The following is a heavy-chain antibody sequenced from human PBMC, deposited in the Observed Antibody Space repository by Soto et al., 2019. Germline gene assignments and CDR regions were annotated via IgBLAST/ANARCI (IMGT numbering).Heavy chain of an antibody. CDR2: ISGSGGGA. CDR3: VREGSGWYSRGSFDF. V-gene: IGHV3-23*01. Sequence: EVQVLESGGGLVRSGGSLRLSCVASGFTFSNYAMNWVRQAPGKGLEWVSVISGSGGGAYYADSVQGRFTISRDNSKNTLYLQMNSLRAEDTAIYYCVREGSGWYSRGSFDFWGRGTMVTVSS. J-gene: IGHJ3*01. D-gene: IGHD6-19*01. CDR1: GFTFSNYA.